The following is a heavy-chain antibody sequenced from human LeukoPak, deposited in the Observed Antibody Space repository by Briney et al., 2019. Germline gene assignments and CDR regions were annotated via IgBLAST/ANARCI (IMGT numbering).Heavy chain of an antibody. Sequence: GGSLRLSCAASGFSFSTYSFSWVRQAPGKGLEWVSGISASGGDTFYADSVRGRFTISRDNSKNTLSLQMNSLRVEDTAIYYCAKDVRRCNGACTWGQGTLVTVSS. CDR1: GFSFSTYS. CDR3: AKDVRRCNGACT. D-gene: IGHD2-8*01. V-gene: IGHV3-23*01. CDR2: ISASGGDT. J-gene: IGHJ5*02.